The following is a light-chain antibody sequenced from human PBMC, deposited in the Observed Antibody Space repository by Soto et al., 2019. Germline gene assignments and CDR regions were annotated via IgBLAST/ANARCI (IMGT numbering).Light chain of an antibody. J-gene: IGLJ2*01. V-gene: IGLV3-21*04. CDR2: YDS. Sequence: SYELTQPPSVSVAPGKTARITCGGNNIGSKSVHWYQQKPGQAPVLVIYYDSDRPSGIPERFSGSNSGNTATLTISRVEAGDAADYYCQVWDSSSVVFGGGTKLTVL. CDR3: QVWDSSSVV. CDR1: NIGSKS.